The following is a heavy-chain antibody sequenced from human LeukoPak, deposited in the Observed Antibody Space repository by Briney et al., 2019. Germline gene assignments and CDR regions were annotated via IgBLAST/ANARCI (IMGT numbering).Heavy chain of an antibody. CDR3: ARGRRGIRTLGY. Sequence: PGGSLRLSCAASGFSFSSYGMHWVRQAPGKGLEWVAVIWYDGNNKYYADSVKGRLTISRDNSKNTLYLQMNSLRAEDTAVYYCARGRRGIRTLGYWGQGTLVTVSS. J-gene: IGHJ4*02. D-gene: IGHD1-26*01. CDR2: IWYDGNNK. CDR1: GFSFSSYG. V-gene: IGHV3-33*01.